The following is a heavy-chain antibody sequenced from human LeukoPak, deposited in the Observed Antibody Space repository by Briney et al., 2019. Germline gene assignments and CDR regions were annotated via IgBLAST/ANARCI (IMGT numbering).Heavy chain of an antibody. CDR3: ATGGASVFLDAFDI. CDR1: GFTFSTYG. V-gene: IGHV3-30*03. Sequence: PGRSLRLSCAASGFTFSTYGMHWVRQAPGKGLEWVAVISYEGSNKFYADSVKGRFTISRDNSKNTLYLQMNSLRAEDTAVYYCATGGASVFLDAFDIWGQGTMVTVSS. D-gene: IGHD4-23*01. J-gene: IGHJ3*02. CDR2: ISYEGSNK.